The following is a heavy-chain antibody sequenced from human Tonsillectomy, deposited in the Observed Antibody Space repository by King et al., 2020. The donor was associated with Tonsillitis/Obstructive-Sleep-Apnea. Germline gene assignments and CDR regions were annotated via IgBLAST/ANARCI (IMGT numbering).Heavy chain of an antibody. CDR1: GYSFTRYW. CDR3: ARAVVGSWYLGGMDV. CDR2: IDPSDSYT. V-gene: IGHV5-10-1*03. Sequence: VQLVESGAEVKKPGESLRISCKGSGYSFTRYWITWVRQMPGKGLEWMGKIDPSDSYTNYSPSFQGHVTISADKSISTAYLQWSSLKASDTAMYYCARAVVGSWYLGGMDVWGQGTTVTVSS. J-gene: IGHJ6*02. D-gene: IGHD6-13*01.